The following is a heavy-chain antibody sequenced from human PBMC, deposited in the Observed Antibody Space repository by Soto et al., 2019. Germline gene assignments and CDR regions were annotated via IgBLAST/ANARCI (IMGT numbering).Heavy chain of an antibody. D-gene: IGHD4-17*01. CDR3: ARGMTTVTTFDN. J-gene: IGHJ4*02. Sequence: LETLYLTCAVSGGSISSSNWWSWVRQPPGKGLEWIGEIYHSGSTNYNPSLKSRVTILVDKSKNQFSLKLSSVTAADTAVYYCARGMTTVTTFDNWGQGTLLTVSS. CDR2: IYHSGST. V-gene: IGHV4-4*02. CDR1: GGSISSSNW.